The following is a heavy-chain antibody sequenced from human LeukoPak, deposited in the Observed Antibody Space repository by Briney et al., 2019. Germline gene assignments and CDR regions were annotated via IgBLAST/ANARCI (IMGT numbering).Heavy chain of an antibody. V-gene: IGHV4-59*01. D-gene: IGHD6-13*01. J-gene: IGHJ3*02. Sequence: PSETLSPTSTVSGGSISSYHWSWIRQPPGKGLEWIGYIYYSGSTNYNPSLKSRVTISVDTSKNQFSLKPSSVTAADTAVYYCARICSSSCYGAFDIWGHRKMVTVSS. CDR3: ARICSSSCYGAFDI. CDR2: IYYSGST. CDR1: GGSISSYH.